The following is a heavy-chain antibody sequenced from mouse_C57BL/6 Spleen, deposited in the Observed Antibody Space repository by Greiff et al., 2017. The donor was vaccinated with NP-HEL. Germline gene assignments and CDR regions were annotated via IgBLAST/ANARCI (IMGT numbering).Heavy chain of an antibody. CDR3: TPIYYYGSSFPCWYFDV. CDR1: GYTFTSYW. D-gene: IGHD1-1*01. CDR2: IYPGNSDT. Sequence: EVKLQESGTVLARPGASVKMSCKTSGYTFTSYWMHWVKQRPGQGLEWIGAIYPGNSDTSYNQKFKGKAKLTAVTSASTAYMKLSSLTNEDSAVYYCTPIYYYGSSFPCWYFDVWGTGTTVTVSS. V-gene: IGHV1-5*01. J-gene: IGHJ1*03.